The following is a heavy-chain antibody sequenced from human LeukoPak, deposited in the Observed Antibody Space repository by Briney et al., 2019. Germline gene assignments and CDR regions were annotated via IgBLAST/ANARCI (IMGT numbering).Heavy chain of an antibody. CDR3: AKGGRAEMATTHFDY. D-gene: IGHD5-24*01. J-gene: IGHJ4*02. CDR1: GFTFSDYY. CDR2: ISSSGSSI. V-gene: IGHV3-11*01. Sequence: GGSLRLSCAASGFTFSDYYMSWIRQAPGKGLEWVSYISSSGSSIFYADSVKGRFTISRDNAKNSLYLQMNSLRAEDTAVYYCAKGGRAEMATTHFDYWGQGTLVTVSS.